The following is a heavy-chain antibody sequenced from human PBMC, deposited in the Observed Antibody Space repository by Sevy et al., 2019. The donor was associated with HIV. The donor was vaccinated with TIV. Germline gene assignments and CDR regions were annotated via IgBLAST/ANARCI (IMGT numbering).Heavy chain of an antibody. CDR1: GDSISSGIYS. V-gene: IGHV4-30-2*01. CDR2: IYHTGNT. D-gene: IGHD2-21*02. Sequence: SETLSLTCAVSGDSISSGIYSWNWIRQPPGKGLEWIGYIYHTGNTYYNPSLRSRVTISVETSKNHFSLKLTSVPAADTAVYYCARDSGDYPYYFDHWGQGTLVTVSS. CDR3: ARDSGDYPYYFDH. J-gene: IGHJ4*02.